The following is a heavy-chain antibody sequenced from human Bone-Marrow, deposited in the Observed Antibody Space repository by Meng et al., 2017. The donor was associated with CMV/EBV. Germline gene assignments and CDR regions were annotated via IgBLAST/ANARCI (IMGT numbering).Heavy chain of an antibody. D-gene: IGHD2-15*01. J-gene: IGHJ6*02. CDR2: IIPIFGTA. CDR1: GGTFSNNG. CDR3: ARGYCSGGSCYGYYYGMDV. V-gene: IGHV1-69*05. Sequence: SVKVSCKASGGTFSNNGFSWVRQAPGQGLEWMGGIIPIFGTANYAQKFQGRVTITTDESTSTAYMELSSLRSEDTAVYYCARGYCSGGSCYGYYYGMDVWGQGTTVTVSS.